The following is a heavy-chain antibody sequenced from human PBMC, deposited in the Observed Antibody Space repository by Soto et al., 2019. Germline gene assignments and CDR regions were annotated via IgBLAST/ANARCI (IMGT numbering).Heavy chain of an antibody. J-gene: IGHJ6*02. Sequence: SVKVSCKASGGTFSSYAISWVRQAPGQGLEWMGGIIPIFGTANYAQKFQGRVTITADESTSTAYMELSSLRSEDTAVYYCARAKVHYDSSGYYPLKQHYYYYCMDVWGQGTTVTVSS. CDR1: GGTFSSYA. CDR3: ARAKVHYDSSGYYPLKQHYYYYCMDV. D-gene: IGHD3-22*01. V-gene: IGHV1-69*13. CDR2: IIPIFGTA.